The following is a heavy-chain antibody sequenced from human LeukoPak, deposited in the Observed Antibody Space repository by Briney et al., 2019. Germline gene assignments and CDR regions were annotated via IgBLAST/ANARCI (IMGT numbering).Heavy chain of an antibody. CDR2: ISGSGGST. J-gene: IGHJ6*02. Sequence: GGSLRLSCAASGFTFSSYAMSWVRQAPGKGLEWVSAISGSGGSTYYADSVKGRFTISRDNSKNTLCLQMNSLRAEDTAVYYCAKDTEAQHYYYGMDVWGQGTTVTVSS. V-gene: IGHV3-23*01. CDR1: GFTFSSYA. CDR3: AKDTEAQHYYYGMDV.